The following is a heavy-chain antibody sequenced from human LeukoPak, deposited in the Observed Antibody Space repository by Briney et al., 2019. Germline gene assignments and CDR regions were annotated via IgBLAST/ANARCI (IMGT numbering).Heavy chain of an antibody. D-gene: IGHD6-19*01. CDR1: GYTFTSYY. V-gene: IGHV1-46*01. CDR2: INPTGGST. CDR3: ARGGYSSGWYVFEDAWGNYYFDY. Sequence: ASVKVSCKASGYTFTSYYMHWVRQAPGEGLEGMGIINPTGGSTSYAQKFQGRVTMTRDTSISTAYMELSRLRSDDTAVYYCARGGYSSGWYVFEDAWGNYYFDYWGRGTLVTVSS. J-gene: IGHJ4*02.